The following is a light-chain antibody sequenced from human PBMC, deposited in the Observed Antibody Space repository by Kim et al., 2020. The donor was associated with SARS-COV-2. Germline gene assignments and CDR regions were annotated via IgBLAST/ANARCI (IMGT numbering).Light chain of an antibody. J-gene: IGKJ3*01. Sequence: ASVGDSITITCRASQAIIDYLAWFQQKPGRAPKSLIHAASSLQSGVPSRFSGSGSGTDFSLTIHNVQPEDFATYYRQQYKTYPFTFGPGTKVDIK. CDR3: QQYKTYPFT. CDR1: QAIIDY. CDR2: AAS. V-gene: IGKV1-16*01.